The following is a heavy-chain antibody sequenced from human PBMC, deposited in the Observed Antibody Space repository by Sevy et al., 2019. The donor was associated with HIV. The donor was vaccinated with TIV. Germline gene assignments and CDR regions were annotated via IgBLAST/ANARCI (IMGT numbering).Heavy chain of an antibody. D-gene: IGHD1-26*01. Sequence: SETLSLTCTVSSGSITSLYWNWIRQPPGKGLEWFANIYYNGHINYNPSLKSRVTLSLDTSKNQFSLRLSSVTAADTAMYYCAGENAWGRGYSWGQGTLVTVSS. V-gene: IGHV4-59*08. CDR1: SGSITSLY. CDR3: AGENAWGRGYS. CDR2: IYYNGHI. J-gene: IGHJ4*02.